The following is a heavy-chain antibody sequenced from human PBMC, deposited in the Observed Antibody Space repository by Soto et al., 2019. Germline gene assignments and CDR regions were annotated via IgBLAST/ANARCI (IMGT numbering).Heavy chain of an antibody. CDR2: INPKSGGT. D-gene: IGHD1-26*01. Sequence: QVQLVQSGAEVKKPGASVNVSCKASGYTFTVYYMHWVRQAPGQGLEGMGWINPKSGGTMYPQKFQGRVTMTWDTSISTAYMALTRLRSDDTAVYSCARDLAKGGGSAGFDYWGQGTLVTVSS. J-gene: IGHJ4*02. CDR3: ARDLAKGGGSAGFDY. V-gene: IGHV1-2*02. CDR1: GYTFTVYY.